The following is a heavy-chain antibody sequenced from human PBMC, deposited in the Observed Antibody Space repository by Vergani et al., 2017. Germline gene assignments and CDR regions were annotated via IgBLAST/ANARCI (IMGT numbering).Heavy chain of an antibody. CDR3: ARGPTYYDVWSGYYEGLYYFDY. D-gene: IGHD3-3*01. J-gene: IGHJ4*02. V-gene: IGHV4-34*01. Sequence: QVQLQQWGAGLLKPSETLSLTCAVYGGSFSGYYWSWIRQPPGKGLEWIGEINHSGSTNYNPSLKSRVTISVDTSKNQFSLKLSSVTAADTAVYYCARGPTYYDVWSGYYEGLYYFDYWGQGTLVTVSS. CDR2: INHSGST. CDR1: GGSFSGYY.